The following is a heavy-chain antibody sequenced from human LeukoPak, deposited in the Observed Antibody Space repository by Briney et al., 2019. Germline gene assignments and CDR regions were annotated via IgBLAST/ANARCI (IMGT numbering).Heavy chain of an antibody. Sequence: GGSLRLSCAASGFTFSSYGMHWVRQAPGKGLEWVAFIRYDGSNRYYADSVKGRFTISRDNSKNTLYLQMNSLRAEDTAVYYCARDHSSANAFDIWGQGTMVTVSS. CDR3: ARDHSSANAFDI. CDR2: IRYDGSNR. V-gene: IGHV3-30*02. J-gene: IGHJ3*02. D-gene: IGHD6-6*01. CDR1: GFTFSSYG.